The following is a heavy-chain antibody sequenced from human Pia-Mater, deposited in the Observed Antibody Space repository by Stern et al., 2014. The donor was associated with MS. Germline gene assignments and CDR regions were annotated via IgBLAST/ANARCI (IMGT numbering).Heavy chain of an antibody. CDR1: GFTLGSCA. D-gene: IGHD2/OR15-2a*01. J-gene: IGHJ5*02. CDR2: VSYDGTNK. CDR3: AKDRQYLTYFFDH. Sequence: DQLVESGGGVVQPGRPLSLSCGASGFTLGSCAMPWVRPAPGTGLEWVAGVSYDGTNKYYADSVKGRLTISRANSPTTLYMQMSSLRPEDTAVYYCAKDRQYLTYFFDHWGQGSLVTVSS. V-gene: IGHV3-30*18.